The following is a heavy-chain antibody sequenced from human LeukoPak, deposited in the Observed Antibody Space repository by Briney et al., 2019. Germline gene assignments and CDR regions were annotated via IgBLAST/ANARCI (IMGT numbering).Heavy chain of an antibody. D-gene: IGHD2-15*01. CDR1: GYTFTNYW. Sequence: GESLKISCKGSGYTFTNYWIGWVRQMPGKGLEWMGIIYPGNSEIRYSPSFQGQVTISADKSISTAYLQWSSLKASDTAMYYCAKLGYCSADTCYSYSDYWGQGTLVTVSS. CDR3: AKLGYCSADTCYSYSDY. CDR2: IYPGNSEI. J-gene: IGHJ4*02. V-gene: IGHV5-51*01.